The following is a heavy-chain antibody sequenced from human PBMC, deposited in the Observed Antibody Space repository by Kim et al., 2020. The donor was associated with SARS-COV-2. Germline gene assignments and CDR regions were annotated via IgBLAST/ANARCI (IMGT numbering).Heavy chain of an antibody. Sequence: GESLKISCKGSGYSFTSYWIGWVRQMPGKGLEWMGIIYPGDSDTRYSPSFQGQVTISADKSISTAYLQWSSLKASDTAMYYCARPSGPENSSGWYEIPWGFDYWGQGTLVTVSS. J-gene: IGHJ4*02. D-gene: IGHD6-19*01. V-gene: IGHV5-51*01. CDR1: GYSFTSYW. CDR2: IYPGDSDT. CDR3: ARPSGPENSSGWYEIPWGFDY.